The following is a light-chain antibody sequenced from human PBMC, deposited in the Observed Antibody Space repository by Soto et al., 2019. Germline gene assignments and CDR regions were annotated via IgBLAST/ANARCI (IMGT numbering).Light chain of an antibody. V-gene: IGKV4-1*01. CDR2: WAS. CDR3: QQYYSSPYT. J-gene: IGKJ2*01. CDR1: QRVLNRSDNKNY. Sequence: DIVMTQSPDSLAVSLGERATINCKSRQRVLNRSDNKNYLVWYQQRPGQPPKLLIYWASIRESGVPDRFSGSGSGTDFTLTISGLQAEDVAFYYCQQYYSSPYTFGQGTKLEIK.